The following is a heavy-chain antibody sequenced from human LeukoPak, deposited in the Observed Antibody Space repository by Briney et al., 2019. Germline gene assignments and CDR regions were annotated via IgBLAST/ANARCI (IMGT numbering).Heavy chain of an antibody. CDR1: GFTFSSYA. CDR3: ARQAVAGREDVFDI. CDR2: ISYDGSNK. V-gene: IGHV3-30-3*01. Sequence: GGSLRLSCAASGFTFSSYAMHWVRQAPGKGLEWVAVISYDGSNKYYADSVKGRFTISRDNSKNTLYLQMNSLRAGDTAIYYCARQAVAGREDVFDIWGQGTMVTVSS. J-gene: IGHJ3*02. D-gene: IGHD6-19*01.